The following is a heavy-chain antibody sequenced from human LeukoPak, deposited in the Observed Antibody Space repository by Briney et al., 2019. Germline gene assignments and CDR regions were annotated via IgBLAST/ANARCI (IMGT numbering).Heavy chain of an antibody. CDR1: GXTFSSYS. Sequence: GSLRLSFAASGXTFSSYSMNWVRQAPGKGLEWVSSISSSSSYIYYADSVKGRFTISRDNAKNSLYLQMDSLRAEDTAVYYCARGSPPYYDSSGYYYEQDYWGQGTLVTVSS. CDR3: ARGSPPYYDSSGYYYEQDY. V-gene: IGHV3-21*01. D-gene: IGHD3-22*01. CDR2: ISSSSSYI. J-gene: IGHJ4*02.